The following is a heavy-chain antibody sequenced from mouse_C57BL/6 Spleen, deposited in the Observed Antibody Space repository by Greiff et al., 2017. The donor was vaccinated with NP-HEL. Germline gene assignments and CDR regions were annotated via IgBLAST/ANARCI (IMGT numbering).Heavy chain of an antibody. CDR2: IYPGGGYT. Sequence: VQLQQPGAELVKPGASVKMSCKASGYTFTNYWIGWAKQRPGHGLEWIGDIYPGGGYTNYNEKFKGKATLTADKASSTAYMQFSSLTSEDSAIYYCAREVRGSSWGYFDVWGTGTTVTVSS. D-gene: IGHD1-1*01. CDR1: GYTFTNYW. CDR3: AREVRGSSWGYFDV. J-gene: IGHJ1*03. V-gene: IGHV1-63*01.